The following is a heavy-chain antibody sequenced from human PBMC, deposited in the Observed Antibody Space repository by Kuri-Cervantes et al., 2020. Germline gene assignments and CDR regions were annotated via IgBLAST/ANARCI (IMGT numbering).Heavy chain of an antibody. CDR1: GGSISSCDYY. J-gene: IGHJ4*02. D-gene: IGHD1-7*01. CDR3: ARTRTYYFDY. CDR2: IYYSGST. Sequence: SETLSLTCTVSGGSISSCDYYWSWIRQPPGKGLEWIGYIYYSGSTYYNPSLKSRVTISVDTSKNQFSLKLSSVTAADTAVYYCARTRTYYFDYWGQGTLVTVSS. V-gene: IGHV4-30-4*01.